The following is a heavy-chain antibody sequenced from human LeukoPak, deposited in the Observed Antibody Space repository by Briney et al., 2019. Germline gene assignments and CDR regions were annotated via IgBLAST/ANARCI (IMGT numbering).Heavy chain of an antibody. Sequence: GGSLRLSCAASGFTFNNYGMHWVRQAPGKGLEWVAVISYDGSNKYYADSVKGRFTISRDNSKNTLYLQMNSLRAEDTAVYYCAREARVGALDYWGQGTLVTVSS. CDR3: AREARVGALDY. D-gene: IGHD1-26*01. V-gene: IGHV3-30*03. CDR2: ISYDGSNK. CDR1: GFTFNNYG. J-gene: IGHJ4*02.